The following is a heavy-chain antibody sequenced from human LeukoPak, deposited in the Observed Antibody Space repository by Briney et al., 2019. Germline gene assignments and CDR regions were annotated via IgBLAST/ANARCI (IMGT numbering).Heavy chain of an antibody. Sequence: SETLSLTCTVSGGSISSSSYYWGWIRQPPGKGLEWIGSIYYSGSTYYNPSLKSRVTISVDTSKNQFSLKLSSVTAADTAVYYCARGRRYSSTVDYWGQGTLVTVSS. D-gene: IGHD6-13*01. J-gene: IGHJ4*02. CDR3: ARGRRYSSTVDY. V-gene: IGHV4-39*01. CDR1: GGSISSSSYY. CDR2: IYYSGST.